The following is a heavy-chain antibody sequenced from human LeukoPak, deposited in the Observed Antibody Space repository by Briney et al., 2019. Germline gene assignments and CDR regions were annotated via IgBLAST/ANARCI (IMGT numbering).Heavy chain of an antibody. V-gene: IGHV4-61*02. Sequence: SETLSLTCTVSGDSISSGSGYWSWIRQPAGKGLEWIGRIYTSGSSSSNPSLNSRATISVDTSKNQFSLKLSSVTAADTAVYYCARAWGSGSYLYYFDYWGQGTLVTVSS. CDR2: IYTSGSS. CDR3: ARAWGSGSYLYYFDY. J-gene: IGHJ4*02. CDR1: GDSISSGSGY. D-gene: IGHD3-10*01.